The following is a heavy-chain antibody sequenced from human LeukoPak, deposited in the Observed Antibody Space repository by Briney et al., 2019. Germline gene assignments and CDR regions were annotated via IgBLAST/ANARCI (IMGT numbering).Heavy chain of an antibody. CDR2: ISDSSCYI. Sequence: GGSLRLSCAASGFTFNNYNMNWLRQAPGKGLEWVSSISDSSCYIYYADSVRGRFTISRDNAKNSLYLQMNSLRAEDTAMYYCARADLSGSYFHPHFLDYWGQGTLVTVSS. D-gene: IGHD1-26*01. V-gene: IGHV3-21*01. CDR1: GFTFNNYN. J-gene: IGHJ4*02. CDR3: ARADLSGSYFHPHFLDY.